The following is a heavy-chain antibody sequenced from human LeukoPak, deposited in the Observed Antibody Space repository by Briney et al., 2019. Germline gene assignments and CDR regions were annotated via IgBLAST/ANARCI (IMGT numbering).Heavy chain of an antibody. V-gene: IGHV3-21*04. CDR3: ANSFPDIVVVPAAISY. D-gene: IGHD2-2*02. J-gene: IGHJ4*02. CDR1: GFTFSSYS. CDR2: ISSSSSYI. Sequence: GGSLRLSCAASGFTFSSYSMNWVRQAPGKGLEWVSSISSSSSYIYYADSVKGRSTISRDNSKNTLYLQMNSLRAEDTAVYYCANSFPDIVVVPAAISYWGQGTLVTVSS.